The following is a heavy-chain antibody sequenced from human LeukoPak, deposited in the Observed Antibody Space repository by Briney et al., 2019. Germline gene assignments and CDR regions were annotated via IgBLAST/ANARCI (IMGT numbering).Heavy chain of an antibody. CDR3: ARQTAMGRSGDY. J-gene: IGHJ4*02. CDR1: GYSFTSYW. V-gene: IGHV5-51*01. CDR2: IDPSDSDT. D-gene: IGHD5-18*01. Sequence: GESLRISCKASGYSFTSYWIGWVRQMPGKGLEWMGIIDPSDSDTRYTPSFQGQVTISADKSLSTAYLQWNSLKASDSAMYYCARQTAMGRSGDYWGQGTLVTVSS.